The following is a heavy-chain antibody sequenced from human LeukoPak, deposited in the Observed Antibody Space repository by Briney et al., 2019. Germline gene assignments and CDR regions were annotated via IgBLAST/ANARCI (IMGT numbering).Heavy chain of an antibody. J-gene: IGHJ3*02. D-gene: IGHD3-22*01. CDR2: ISYDGSNK. CDR3: ARGRDSSGYDDAFDI. Sequence: GGSLRLSCAASGFTFSSYTMHWVRQAPGKGLEWVAVISYDGSNKYYADSVKGRFTISRDNSKNTLYLQMNSLRAEDTAVYYCARGRDSSGYDDAFDIWSQGTMITVSS. CDR1: GFTFSSYT. V-gene: IGHV3-30*04.